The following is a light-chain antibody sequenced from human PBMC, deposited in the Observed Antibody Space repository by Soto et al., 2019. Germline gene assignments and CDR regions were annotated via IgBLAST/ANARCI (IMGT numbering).Light chain of an antibody. CDR2: SNN. CDR1: SSNIGSNT. V-gene: IGLV1-44*01. CDR3: AAWDDSLNGLYV. J-gene: IGLJ1*01. Sequence: QSVLTQPPSASGTPGQRVTISCSGSSSNIGSNTVNWYQQLPGTAPKLLIYSNNQQPSGVPDRFSGSKSGTSASLAISGLQSEGEADYYCAAWDDSLNGLYVFGTGTKVTVL.